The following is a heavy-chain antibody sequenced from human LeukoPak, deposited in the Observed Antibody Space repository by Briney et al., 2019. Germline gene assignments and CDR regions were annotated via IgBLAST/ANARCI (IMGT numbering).Heavy chain of an antibody. CDR2: LGTDGTYT. V-gene: IGHV3-74*01. CDR1: GFNLRDYW. CDR3: VRDPSNSGNWFDL. Sequence: GGSLRLSCAASGFNLRDYWMHWVRQAPGKVLVWVSRLGTDGTYTNYADSVTGRFTISRDNTKNTLYLQMDSLRAEDTSFYYCVRDPSNSGNWFDLWGQGTLVTVSS. J-gene: IGHJ5*02. D-gene: IGHD4-11*01.